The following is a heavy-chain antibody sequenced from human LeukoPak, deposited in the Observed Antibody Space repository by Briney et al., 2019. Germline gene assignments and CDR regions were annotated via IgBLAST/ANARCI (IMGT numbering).Heavy chain of an antibody. Sequence: SVKVSCKASGGTFNSYAITWVRQAPGQGLEWMGGIVPMFGTTNYGQKFQGRLTITADASTSTAYMELSSLRSEDTAAYYCASGPFLTFDHTPEEYYHYYMDVWGTGTTVTTSS. J-gene: IGHJ6*03. CDR1: GGTFNSYA. V-gene: IGHV1-69*13. CDR2: IVPMFGTT. CDR3: ASGPFLTFDHTPEEYYHYYMDV. D-gene: IGHD1-14*01.